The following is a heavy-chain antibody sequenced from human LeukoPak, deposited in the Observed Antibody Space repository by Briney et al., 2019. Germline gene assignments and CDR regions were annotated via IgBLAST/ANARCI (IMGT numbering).Heavy chain of an antibody. Sequence: PSETLSLTCTVSGGSISGTSYYWGWILQPPGKGLEWIGSIYYSGSTYYNPSLKSRVTISVDTSKNQFSLKLSSVTAADTAVYYCAKDHPKDYSKNGYWFDPWGQGTLVTVSS. CDR2: IYYSGST. CDR1: GGSISGTSYY. V-gene: IGHV4-39*07. J-gene: IGHJ5*02. CDR3: AKDHPKDYSKNGYWFDP. D-gene: IGHD4-11*01.